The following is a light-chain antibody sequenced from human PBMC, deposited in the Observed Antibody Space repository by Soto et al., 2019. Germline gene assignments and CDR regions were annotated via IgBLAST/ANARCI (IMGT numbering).Light chain of an antibody. J-gene: IGKJ5*01. CDR1: QSISSY. CDR2: AAS. V-gene: IGKV1-39*01. Sequence: DIQMTQSPSSLSASVGDRVTITCRASQSISSYLNWYQQKPGKDPKRLIYAASSLQSGVPSRFSGSGSGTDFTLTISSLQPEDFATYYCQQSYSTITFGQGTRLEIK. CDR3: QQSYSTIT.